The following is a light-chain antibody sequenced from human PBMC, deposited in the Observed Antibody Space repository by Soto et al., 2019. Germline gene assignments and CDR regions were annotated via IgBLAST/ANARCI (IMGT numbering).Light chain of an antibody. CDR2: DAS. Sequence: EIVLTQSPATLSSFPGDRVTLSCRASQSVSSTYLAWYQQRPGQAPRLLIYDASNRATGIPARFSGSGSGTDFILTISRLEPEDFAVYYCQQRSSWPITFGQGTRLEIK. V-gene: IGKV3-11*01. CDR1: QSVSSTY. J-gene: IGKJ5*01. CDR3: QQRSSWPIT.